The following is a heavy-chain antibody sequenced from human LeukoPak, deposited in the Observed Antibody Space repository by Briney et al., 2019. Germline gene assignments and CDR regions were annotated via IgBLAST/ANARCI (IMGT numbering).Heavy chain of an antibody. Sequence: PGGSLRLSCAASGFTFSSYAMSWVRQAPGKGLEWVSAISGSGGSTYYADSVKGRFTISRDNSKNTLYLQMNSLRAEDTAVYYCARDLRGALYQGGWFDPWGQGTLVTVSS. D-gene: IGHD3-10*01. CDR3: ARDLRGALYQGGWFDP. J-gene: IGHJ5*02. CDR2: ISGSGGST. V-gene: IGHV3-23*01. CDR1: GFTFSSYA.